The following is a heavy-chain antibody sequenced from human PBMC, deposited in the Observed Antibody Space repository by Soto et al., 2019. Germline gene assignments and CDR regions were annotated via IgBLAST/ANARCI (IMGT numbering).Heavy chain of an antibody. J-gene: IGHJ3*02. CDR2: IYYSGST. V-gene: IGHV4-59*01. D-gene: IGHD2-21*02. CDR1: GGSISSYY. CDR3: ARDAGDSNAFDI. Sequence: PSETLSLTCTVSGGSISSYYWSWIRQPPGKGLEWIGYIYYSGSTNYNPSLKSRVTISVDTSKNQLSLKLSSVTAADTAVYYCARDAGDSNAFDIWGQGTTVTVSS.